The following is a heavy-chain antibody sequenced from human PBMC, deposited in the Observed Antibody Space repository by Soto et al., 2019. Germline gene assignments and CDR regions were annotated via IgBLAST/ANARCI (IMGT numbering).Heavy chain of an antibody. CDR1: GFTFSNAW. D-gene: IGHD4-17*01. V-gene: IGHV3-15*01. CDR2: IKSKTDGGTT. Sequence: EVQLVESGGGLVKPGGSLRLSCAASGFTFSNAWMSWVRQAPGKGLEWVGRIKSKTDGGTTDYAAPVKGRFTISRDDSKNTLYLQMNSLKTEDTAVYYCTTDMGYGDFITGGTRDVWGKGTTVTVSS. J-gene: IGHJ6*04. CDR3: TTDMGYGDFITGGTRDV.